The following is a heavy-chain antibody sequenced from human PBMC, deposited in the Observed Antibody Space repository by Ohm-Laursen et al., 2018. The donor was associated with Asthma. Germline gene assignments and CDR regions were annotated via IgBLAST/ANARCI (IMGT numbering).Heavy chain of an antibody. V-gene: IGHV3-30*14. CDR3: VRDGGIAARHYFGMDV. J-gene: IGHJ6*02. CDR2: ISNDESST. Sequence: SLRLSCSASGFPSSRYAIHWVRQAPGKGLEWVAAISNDESSTYYADSVKGRFTISRDSSKNTLYLQMNSLRAEDTAVYYCVRDGGIAARHYFGMDVWGQGTTVTVSS. D-gene: IGHD6-6*01. CDR1: GFPSSRYA.